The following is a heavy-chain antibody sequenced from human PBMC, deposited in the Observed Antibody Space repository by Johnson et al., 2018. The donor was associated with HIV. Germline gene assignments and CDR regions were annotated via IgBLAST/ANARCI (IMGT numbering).Heavy chain of an antibody. Sequence: DVQVVESGGGVVRPGGSLRLSCAASGFTFDDYGMSWVRQAPGKGLEWVSGINWNGGSTGYADSVKGRFTISRDNAKNYLYLQMNSLRAEDTALYYCARDRAGNGVFPDAFDIWGQGTMVTVSS. V-gene: IGHV3-20*04. J-gene: IGHJ3*02. D-gene: IGHD2-8*01. CDR1: GFTFDDYG. CDR3: ARDRAGNGVFPDAFDI. CDR2: INWNGGST.